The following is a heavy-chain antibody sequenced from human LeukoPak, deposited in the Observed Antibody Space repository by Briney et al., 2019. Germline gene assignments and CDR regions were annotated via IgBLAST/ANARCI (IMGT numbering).Heavy chain of an antibody. CDR1: GGTFSSYA. J-gene: IGHJ4*02. CDR3: ASGYCSSTSCHSPSDY. V-gene: IGHV1-69*05. D-gene: IGHD2-2*03. CDR2: IFPIFGTA. Sequence: SVKVSCKASGGTFSSYAISWVRQAPGQGLEWMGGIFPIFGTANYAQKFQGRVTITTDESTSTAYMELSSLRSEDTAVYYCASGYCSSTSCHSPSDYWGQGTLVTVSS.